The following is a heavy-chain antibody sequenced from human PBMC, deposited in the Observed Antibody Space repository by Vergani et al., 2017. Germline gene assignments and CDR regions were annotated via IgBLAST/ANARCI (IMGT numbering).Heavy chain of an antibody. D-gene: IGHD3-3*01. V-gene: IGHV3-23*01. J-gene: IGHJ4*02. CDR2: ISGSGGST. CDR3: AKRARGFWSGYSGGDFDY. CDR1: GFTFSSYA. Sequence: EVQLLESGGGLVQPGGSLRLSCAASGFTFSSYAMSWVRQAPGKGLEWVSAISGSGGSTYYADSVKGRFTISIDNSKNTLYLQMNSLRAEDTAVYYCAKRARGFWSGYSGGDFDYWGQGTLVTVSS.